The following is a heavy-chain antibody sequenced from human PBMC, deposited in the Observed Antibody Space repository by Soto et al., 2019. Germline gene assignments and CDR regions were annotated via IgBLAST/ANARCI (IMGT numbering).Heavy chain of an antibody. CDR1: GGSISSSSYY. Sequence: LSLTCTVSGGSISSSSYYWGWIRQPPGKGLEWIGSIYYSGSTYYNPSLKSRVTISVDTSKNQFSLKLSSVTAADTAVYYCARPGIVDFWSGYSYYYGMDVWGQGTTVTVSS. V-gene: IGHV4-39*01. D-gene: IGHD3-3*01. J-gene: IGHJ6*02. CDR2: IYYSGST. CDR3: ARPGIVDFWSGYSYYYGMDV.